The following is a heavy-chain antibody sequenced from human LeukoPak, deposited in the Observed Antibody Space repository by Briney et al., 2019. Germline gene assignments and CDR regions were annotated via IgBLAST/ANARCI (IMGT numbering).Heavy chain of an antibody. CDR1: GFTFRTSA. D-gene: IGHD6-19*01. CDR2: ISGSGGST. CDR3: AKDPNSSGWYEGYVDY. V-gene: IGHV3-23*01. J-gene: IGHJ4*02. Sequence: PGGSLRLSCAASGFTFRTSAMSWVRQAPGKGLEWVSAISGSGGSTYYADSVKGRFTISRDNSKNTLYLQMNSLRAEDTAVYYCAKDPNSSGWYEGYVDYWGQGTLVTVSS.